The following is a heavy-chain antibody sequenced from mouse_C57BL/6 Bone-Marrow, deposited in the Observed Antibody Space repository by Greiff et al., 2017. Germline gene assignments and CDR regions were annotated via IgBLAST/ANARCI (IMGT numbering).Heavy chain of an antibody. Sequence: QVQLKQPGAELVKPGASVKLSCKASGYTFTSYWMQWVKQRPGQGLEWIGEIDPSDSYTNYNQKFKGKATLTVDTSSSTAYMQLSSLTSEDSAVYYWARNKLGAWFAYWGQGTLVTVSA. V-gene: IGHV1-50*01. CDR3: ARNKLGAWFAY. J-gene: IGHJ3*01. CDR1: GYTFTSYW. D-gene: IGHD4-1*01. CDR2: IDPSDSYT.